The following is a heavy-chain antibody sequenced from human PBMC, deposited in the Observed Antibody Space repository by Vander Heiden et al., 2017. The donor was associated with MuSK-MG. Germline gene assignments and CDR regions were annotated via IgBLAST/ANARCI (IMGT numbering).Heavy chain of an antibody. V-gene: IGHV1-69*06. J-gene: IGHJ6*03. D-gene: IGHD5-12*01. CDR3: ARDIVATIFSLGYMDV. CDR2: IIPIFGTA. Sequence: QVQLVQSGAEVKKPGSSLKVSCKASGGTFRSYAISWVRQAPGQGLEWMGGIIPIFGTANYAQKFQGRVTITADKSTSTAYMELSSLRSEDTAVYYCARDIVATIFSLGYMDVWGKGTTVTVSS. CDR1: GGTFRSYA.